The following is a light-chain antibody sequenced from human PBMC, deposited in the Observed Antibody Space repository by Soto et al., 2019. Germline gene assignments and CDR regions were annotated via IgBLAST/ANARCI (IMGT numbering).Light chain of an antibody. Sequence: DIQMTQSPSSLSASVGARVTVTRRASQSISNYLNWYQQIPGKAPKLMSYDASSLQSGVPSRFRGSGSGTDFALTISSLKPDDFETYYCQQYNTYSWTFGPGTKVDIK. CDR1: QSISNY. CDR3: QQYNTYSWT. CDR2: DAS. V-gene: IGKV1-5*01. J-gene: IGKJ1*01.